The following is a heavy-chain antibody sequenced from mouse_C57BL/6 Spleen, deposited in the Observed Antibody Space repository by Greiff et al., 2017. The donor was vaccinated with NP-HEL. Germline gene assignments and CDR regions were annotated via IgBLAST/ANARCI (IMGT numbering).Heavy chain of an antibody. D-gene: IGHD1-1*01. J-gene: IGHJ4*01. V-gene: IGHV1-55*01. CDR3: ARVGYGSSYYAMDY. CDR2: IYPGSGST. Sequence: QVQLQQPGAELVKPGASVKMSCKASGYTFTSYWITWVKQRPGQGLEWIGDIYPGSGSTNYNEKFTIKATLTVDTSSSTAYMQLSSLTSEDSAVYYCARVGYGSSYYAMDYWGQGTSVTVSS. CDR1: GYTFTSYW.